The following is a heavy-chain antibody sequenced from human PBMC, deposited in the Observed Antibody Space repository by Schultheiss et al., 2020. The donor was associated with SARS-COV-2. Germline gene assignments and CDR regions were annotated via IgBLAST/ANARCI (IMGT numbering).Heavy chain of an antibody. D-gene: IGHD6-6*01. V-gene: IGHV4-61*08. CDR2: IYYSGST. Sequence: SETLSLTCTVSGGSISSDGYYWSWIRQPPGKGLEWIGYIYYSGSTNYNPSFKSRVTMSLDTSKNQLSLRLYSVTAADTAVYYCARSHRASSYGMDVWGQGTTVTVSS. CDR3: ARSHRASSYGMDV. CDR1: GGSISSDGYY. J-gene: IGHJ6*02.